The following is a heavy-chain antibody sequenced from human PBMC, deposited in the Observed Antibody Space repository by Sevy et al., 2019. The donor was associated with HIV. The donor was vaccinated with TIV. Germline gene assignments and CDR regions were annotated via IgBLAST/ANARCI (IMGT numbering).Heavy chain of an antibody. CDR3: ARHNGYSSSWLTVNYYYYMDV. D-gene: IGHD6-13*01. CDR2: IYYSGST. V-gene: IGHV4-39*01. CDR1: GGSISSSSYY. J-gene: IGHJ6*03. Sequence: SETLSLTCTVSGGSISSSSYYWGWIRQPPGKGLEWIGSIYYSGSTYYNPSLKSRVTISVDTSKNQFSLKLSSVTAADTAVYYCARHNGYSSSWLTVNYYYYMDVWGKGTTVTVSS.